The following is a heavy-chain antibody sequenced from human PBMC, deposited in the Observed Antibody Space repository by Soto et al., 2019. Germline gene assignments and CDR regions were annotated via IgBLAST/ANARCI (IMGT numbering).Heavy chain of an antibody. Sequence: ASVKVSCKASGFTFTSSAVQWVRQARGQRLEWIGWIVVGSGNTNYAQKFQERVTITRDMSTSTAYMELSSLRSEDTAVYYCAAAYCGGDRYSSSGAFDIWGQGTMVNVSS. CDR2: IVVGSGNT. CDR3: AAAYCGGDRYSSSGAFDI. J-gene: IGHJ3*02. CDR1: GFTFTSSA. D-gene: IGHD2-21*02. V-gene: IGHV1-58*01.